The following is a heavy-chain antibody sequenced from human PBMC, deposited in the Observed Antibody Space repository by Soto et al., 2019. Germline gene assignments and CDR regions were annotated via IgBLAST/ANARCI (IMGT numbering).Heavy chain of an antibody. D-gene: IGHD4-17*01. J-gene: IGHJ4*02. CDR3: ARYYGGNPLFDY. Sequence: SETLSLTCAVSGGPISSSNWWSCVRQPPGKGLEWIGEIYHSGSTNYNPSLKSRVTISVDKSKNQFSLKLSSVTAADTAVYYCARYYGGNPLFDYWGQGTLVTVSS. V-gene: IGHV4-4*02. CDR2: IYHSGST. CDR1: GGPISSSNW.